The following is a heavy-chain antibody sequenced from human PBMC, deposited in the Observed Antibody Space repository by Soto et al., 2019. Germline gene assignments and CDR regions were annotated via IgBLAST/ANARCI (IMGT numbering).Heavy chain of an antibody. CDR2: ISYDGNKK. Sequence: GGSLILSCAASGFTFRNFGFHWVRQAPGKGLEWVAIISYDGNKKYYVDSVKGRFTISRDNYQNTLYLEMNSLRAEDTAIYFCAKDTADCSSTSCNPGNNWFDPWGQGTLVTVS. J-gene: IGHJ5*02. CDR3: AKDTADCSSTSCNPGNNWFDP. CDR1: GFTFRNFG. V-gene: IGHV3-30*18. D-gene: IGHD2-2*01.